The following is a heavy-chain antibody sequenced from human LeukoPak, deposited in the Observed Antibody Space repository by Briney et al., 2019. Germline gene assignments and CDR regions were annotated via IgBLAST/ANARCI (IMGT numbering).Heavy chain of an antibody. J-gene: IGHJ4*02. CDR3: ARQDGYSNPPDY. CDR1: GGSISSYY. V-gene: IGHV4-59*08. D-gene: IGHD5-24*01. Sequence: ASETLSLTCTVSGGSISSYYWSWIRQPPGKGLEWIGYIYYSGSTNYNPSLKSRVTISVDTSKNQFSLKLSSVTAADTAVYYCARQDGYSNPPDYWGQGTLVTVSS. CDR2: IYYSGST.